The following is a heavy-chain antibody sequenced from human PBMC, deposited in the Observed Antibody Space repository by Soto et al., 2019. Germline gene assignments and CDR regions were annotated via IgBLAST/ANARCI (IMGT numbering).Heavy chain of an antibody. CDR1: GYSFTSYW. J-gene: IGHJ5*02. Sequence: PGESLKISCKASGYSFTSYWIAWVRQMPGKGLEWMGIIYPGDSDTRYSPSFQGQVTISADNSISTAYLQWSSLKASDTAMYYCARRYSNYVRWFDPWGQGTLVTVSS. V-gene: IGHV5-51*01. CDR3: ARRYSNYVRWFDP. D-gene: IGHD4-4*01. CDR2: IYPGDSDT.